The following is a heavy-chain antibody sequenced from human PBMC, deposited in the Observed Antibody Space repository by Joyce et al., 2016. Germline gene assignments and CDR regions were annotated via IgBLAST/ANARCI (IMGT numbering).Heavy chain of an antibody. J-gene: IGHJ4*02. CDR3: AREYGSGPIDH. CDR2: VSGDGSRT. V-gene: IGHV3-74*01. Sequence: EVQLVESGGGLVQPGGSLRLSCAASGFTFRKHWMHWVRQAPGKGLVWVSRVSGDGSRTTYADSVRGRFTVSRDSDKNTLYLQMSSLRAEDTAVYYCAREYGSGPIDHWGRGTLVSVSP. D-gene: IGHD2-15*01. CDR1: GFTFRKHW.